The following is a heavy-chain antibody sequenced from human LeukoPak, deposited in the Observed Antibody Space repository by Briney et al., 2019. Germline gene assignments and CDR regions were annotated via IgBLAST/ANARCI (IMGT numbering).Heavy chain of an antibody. V-gene: IGHV4-59*01. J-gene: IGHJ5*02. CDR2: IYYSGST. D-gene: IGHD3-10*01. CDR3: ARSTYYYGSGSYFRVNWFDP. CDR1: GGSISSYY. Sequence: SEILSLTCTVSGGSISSYYWSWIRQPPGKGLEWIGYIYYSGSTNYNPSLKSRVTISVDTSKNQFSLKLSSVTAADTAVYYCARSTYYYGSGSYFRVNWFDPWGQGTLVTVSS.